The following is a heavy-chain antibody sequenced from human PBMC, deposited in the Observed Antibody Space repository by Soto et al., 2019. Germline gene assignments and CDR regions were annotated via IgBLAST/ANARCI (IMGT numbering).Heavy chain of an antibody. CDR1: GFTFSSYG. CDR2: ISYDGSNK. V-gene: IGHV3-30*18. Sequence: QVQLVESGGGVVQPGRSLRLSCAASGFTFSSYGMHWVRQAPGKGLEWVAVISYDGSNKYYADSVKGRFTISRDNSKDTVYLQMNSLRAEDTAVYYCAKGGENWKAWVVDYYYGMDVWGQGNTVTVSS. CDR3: AKGGENWKAWVVDYYYGMDV. D-gene: IGHD1-1*01. J-gene: IGHJ6*02.